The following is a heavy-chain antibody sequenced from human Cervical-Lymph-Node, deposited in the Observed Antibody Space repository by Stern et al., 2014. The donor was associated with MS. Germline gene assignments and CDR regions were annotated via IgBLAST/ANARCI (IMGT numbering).Heavy chain of an antibody. Sequence: QVQLQESDPGLVKPSETLSLTCTVSGASINSYYWSRIRQSPGRGLEWVGYVFHTGTTNYNPSLKSRVTISLDTSKNQFSLILRSVTAADTAVYYCARKALSMDHYFDSWGQGALVTVSS. V-gene: IGHV4-59*01. CDR3: ARKALSMDHYFDS. CDR2: VFHTGTT. D-gene: IGHD2-2*03. J-gene: IGHJ4*02. CDR1: GASINSYY.